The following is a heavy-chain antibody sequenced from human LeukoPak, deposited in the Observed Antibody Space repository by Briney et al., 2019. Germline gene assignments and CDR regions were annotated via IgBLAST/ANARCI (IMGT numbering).Heavy chain of an antibody. CDR1: GGSISSYY. D-gene: IGHD3-22*01. V-gene: IGHV4-59*01. CDR2: IYYSGST. Sequence: SETLSLTCTVSGGSISSYYWSWIRQPPAKGLEWIGYIYYSGSTNYNPSLKSRVTISVDTSKNQFSLKLSSVTAADPAVYYCARGPHDSSGYYRPFDYWGQGTLVTVSS. J-gene: IGHJ4*02. CDR3: ARGPHDSSGYYRPFDY.